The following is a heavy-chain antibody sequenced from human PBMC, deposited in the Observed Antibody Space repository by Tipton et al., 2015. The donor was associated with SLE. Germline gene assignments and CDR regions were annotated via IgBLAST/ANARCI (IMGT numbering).Heavy chain of an antibody. D-gene: IGHD6-19*01. J-gene: IGHJ4*02. CDR2: VFYTGST. Sequence: TLSLTCTVSGVSFSSYYWSWIRQSPGKRLEWIGYVFYTGSTKYNPFLDSRVTISVDTSKNQFSLKLGSVTAADTAIYYCAGGLAVAGTRDYWGQGTLVTVSS. V-gene: IGHV4-59*01. CDR1: GVSFSSYY. CDR3: AGGLAVAGTRDY.